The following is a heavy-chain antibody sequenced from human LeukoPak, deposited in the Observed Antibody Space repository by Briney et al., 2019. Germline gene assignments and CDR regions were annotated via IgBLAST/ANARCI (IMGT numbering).Heavy chain of an antibody. D-gene: IGHD3-16*02. J-gene: IGHJ4*02. CDR2: IIPIFGTA. V-gene: IGHV1-69*05. Sequence: GASVKVSCKASGGTFSSYAISWVRQAPGQGLEWMGGIIPIFGTANYAQKFQGRVTITTDESTSTAYMELSSLRSKDTAVYYCARDYDYVWGSYRYNPLGYWGQGTLVTVSS. CDR3: ARDYDYVWGSYRYNPLGY. CDR1: GGTFSSYA.